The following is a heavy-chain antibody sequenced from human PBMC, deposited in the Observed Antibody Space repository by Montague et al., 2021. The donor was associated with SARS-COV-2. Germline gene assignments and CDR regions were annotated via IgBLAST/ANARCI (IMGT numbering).Heavy chain of an antibody. D-gene: IGHD5/OR15-5a*01. J-gene: IGHJ6*02. CDR1: GGSISSGGYY. Sequence: TLSLTCTVSGGSISSGGYYWSWIRQHPGKGLEWIGYIYYSGSTYYNPSLKSRVTISVDTSKNQFSLKLSSVTAADTAVYYCARVEFDGVHDSVPLDVWGQGTTVTVSS. CDR2: IYYSGST. V-gene: IGHV4-31*03. CDR3: ARVEFDGVHDSVPLDV.